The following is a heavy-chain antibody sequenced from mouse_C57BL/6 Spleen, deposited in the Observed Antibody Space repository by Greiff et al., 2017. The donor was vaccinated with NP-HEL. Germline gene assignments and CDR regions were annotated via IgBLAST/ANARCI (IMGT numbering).Heavy chain of an antibody. V-gene: IGHV5-4*03. Sequence: EVKLMESGGGLVKPGGSLKLSCAASGFTFSSYAMSWVRQTPEKRLEWVATISDGGSYTYYPDNVKGRFTISRDNAKNNLYLQMSHLKSEDTAMYYCARGHYYGSRFDYWGQGTTLTVSS. CDR1: GFTFSSYA. J-gene: IGHJ2*01. D-gene: IGHD1-1*01. CDR2: ISDGGSYT. CDR3: ARGHYYGSRFDY.